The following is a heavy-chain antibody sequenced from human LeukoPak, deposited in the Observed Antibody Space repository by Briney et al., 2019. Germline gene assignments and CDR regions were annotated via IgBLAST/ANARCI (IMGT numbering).Heavy chain of an antibody. CDR1: GGSIRYTSYY. CDR2: IHSSGST. D-gene: IGHD1-14*01. J-gene: IGHJ4*02. Sequence: KPSETLSLTCSVSGGSIRYTSYYWAWIRQPPGKGLEWIGNIHSSGSTDYNPSLKSRVTMSVDTSKNQFSLKVNSVTAADTAVYYCGRDLEENGVTHWGLGTLVTVSS. CDR3: GRDLEENGVTH. V-gene: IGHV4-39*07.